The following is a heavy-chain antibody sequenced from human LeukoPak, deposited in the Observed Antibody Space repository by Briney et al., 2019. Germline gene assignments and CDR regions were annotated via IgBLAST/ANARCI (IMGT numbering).Heavy chain of an antibody. D-gene: IGHD5-12*01. V-gene: IGHV3-9*01. CDR1: GFIFDDYA. Sequence: GRSLRLSCAASGFIFDDYAMHWVRQAPGKGLEWVSGISYNSGSIGYADSVKGRFTISRDNAENSLHLQMNSLKTDDTALYYCAKDIGSGYDLPRSAFDYWGQGSLVTVSS. CDR3: AKDIGSGYDLPRSAFDY. J-gene: IGHJ4*02. CDR2: ISYNSGSI.